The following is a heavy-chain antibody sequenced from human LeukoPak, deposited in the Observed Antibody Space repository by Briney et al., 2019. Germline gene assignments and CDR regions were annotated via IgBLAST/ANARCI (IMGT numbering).Heavy chain of an antibody. J-gene: IGHJ4*02. CDR1: GSTVSNNY. V-gene: IGHV3-53*01. D-gene: IGHD2-2*01. CDR3: AHGAMYQLDY. Sequence: GGSLRLSCAASGSTVSNNYMSWVRQAPGKGLEWVSGIIGGGSTYYADSVKGRFTISGDNSRNTLFLQMNSLRAEDTAVYYCAHGAMYQLDYWGQGTLVTVSS. CDR2: IIGGGST.